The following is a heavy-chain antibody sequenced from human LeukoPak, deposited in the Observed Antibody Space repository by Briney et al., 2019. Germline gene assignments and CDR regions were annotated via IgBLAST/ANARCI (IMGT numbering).Heavy chain of an antibody. J-gene: IGHJ5*02. Sequence: PSETLSLTCTVSGGSISSYYWSWIRQPAGKGLEWIGRIYTSGSTNYNPSLKSRVTMSVDTSKNQFSLKLSSVTAADTAVYYCASTIFGVGYNWFDPWGQGTLVTVSS. CDR3: ASTIFGVGYNWFDP. CDR2: IYTSGST. CDR1: GGSISSYY. V-gene: IGHV4-4*07. D-gene: IGHD3-3*01.